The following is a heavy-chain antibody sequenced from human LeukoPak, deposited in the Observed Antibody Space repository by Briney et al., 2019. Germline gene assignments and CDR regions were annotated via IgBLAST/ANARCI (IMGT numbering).Heavy chain of an antibody. J-gene: IGHJ3*02. CDR1: GYTFTGYY. CDR2: INPNSGGA. Sequence: ASVKVSCKASGYTFTGYYMHWVRQAPGQGLEWMGWINPNSGGANYAQKFQGRVTMTRDTSISTAYMELSRLRSDDTAVYCCARGHSGSYYGDAFDIWGQGTMVTVSS. D-gene: IGHD1-26*01. CDR3: ARGHSGSYYGDAFDI. V-gene: IGHV1-2*02.